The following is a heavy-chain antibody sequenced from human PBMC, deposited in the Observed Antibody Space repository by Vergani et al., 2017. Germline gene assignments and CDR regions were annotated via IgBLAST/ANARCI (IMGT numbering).Heavy chain of an antibody. CDR3: SRVMYRDEASTGYRLEGMDI. V-gene: IGHV4-59*13. D-gene: IGHD3-9*01. CDR2: IYSTGST. Sequence: QVQLEESGPGLVKPSETLSLTCPVSGGSFNTYYWSWIRQSPGKGLEWIGYIYSTGSTNYNPSLNSRVTMSVDTSKNQFSRKLRSVTAADTAVYFCSRVMYRDEASTGYRLEGMDIWGQGTTVTISS. CDR1: GGSFNTYY. J-gene: IGHJ6*02.